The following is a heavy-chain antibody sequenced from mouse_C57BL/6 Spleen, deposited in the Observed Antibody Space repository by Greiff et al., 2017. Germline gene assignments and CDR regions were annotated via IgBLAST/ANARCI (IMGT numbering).Heavy chain of an antibody. CDR3: ARSDYYGSSYVDFDY. D-gene: IGHD1-1*01. Sequence: QVQLQQPGAELVRPGTSVKLSCKASGYTFTSYWMHWVKPRPGQGLEWIGVIDPSDSYTNYNQKFKGKATLTVDTSSSTAYMQLSSLTSEDSAVYYCARSDYYGSSYVDFDYWGQGTTLTVS. CDR1: GYTFTSYW. CDR2: IDPSDSYT. V-gene: IGHV1-59*01. J-gene: IGHJ2*01.